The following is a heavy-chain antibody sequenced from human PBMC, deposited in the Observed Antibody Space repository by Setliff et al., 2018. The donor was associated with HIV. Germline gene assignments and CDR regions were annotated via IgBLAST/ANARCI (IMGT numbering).Heavy chain of an antibody. Sequence: ASVMVSCKAYGYTFINYGITWVRQAPGQGLEWMGWMSTYSGNTDYAQNVQGRFTMTSDTSTTTAYMELRNLRSNDSAVYYCARTVKTTLGDLLSPYYYYMDLWGKGTTVTAP. J-gene: IGHJ6*03. CDR3: ARTVKTTLGDLLSPYYYYMDL. V-gene: IGHV1-18*01. D-gene: IGHD3-16*01. CDR2: MSTYSGNT. CDR1: GYTFINYG.